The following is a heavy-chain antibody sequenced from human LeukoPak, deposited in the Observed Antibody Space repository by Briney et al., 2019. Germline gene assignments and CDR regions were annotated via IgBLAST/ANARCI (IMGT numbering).Heavy chain of an antibody. J-gene: IGHJ4*02. CDR1: GYTFTGYY. CDR2: INPNSGGT. CDR3: ARVQKSCSSTSCFTGGVY. D-gene: IGHD2-2*02. V-gene: IGHV1-2*02. Sequence: ASVKVSCKASGYTFTGYYMHWVRQAPGQGLEWMGWINPNSGGTNYAQKSQGRVTMTRDTSISTAYMELSRLRSDDTAVYYCARVQKSCSSTSCFTGGVYWGQGTLVTVSS.